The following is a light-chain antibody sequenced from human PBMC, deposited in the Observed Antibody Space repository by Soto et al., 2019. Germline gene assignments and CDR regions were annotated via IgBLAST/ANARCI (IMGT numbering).Light chain of an antibody. J-gene: IGLJ1*01. CDR2: EVT. CDR1: SSDVGAYNY. CDR3: CSFTSGNTAYV. V-gene: IGLV2-14*01. Sequence: QSALTQPGSVSGSPGQSITISCTGTSSDVGAYNYVSWYQQHPGKAPKLMIYEVTNRPSGVSTRFSGSKSGNTASLTISGLQAEDEADYYCCSFTSGNTAYVFGTGTSSPS.